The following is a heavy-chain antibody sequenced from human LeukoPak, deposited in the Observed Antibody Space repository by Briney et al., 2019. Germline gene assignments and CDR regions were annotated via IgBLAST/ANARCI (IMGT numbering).Heavy chain of an antibody. V-gene: IGHV1-46*01. CDR1: GYTFTSYY. Sequence: ASVKVSCKASGYTFTSYYIHWVRQAPGQGLEWMGIINPSGGSTIYAQKFQGRVTMTRDMSTSTAYMELRSLRSDDTAIYYCVRTQGYYDYWGQGTLVSVSS. CDR2: INPSGGST. J-gene: IGHJ4*02. CDR3: VRTQGYYDY.